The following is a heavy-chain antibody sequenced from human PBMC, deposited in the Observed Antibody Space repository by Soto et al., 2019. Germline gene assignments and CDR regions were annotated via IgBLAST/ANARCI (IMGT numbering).Heavy chain of an antibody. J-gene: IGHJ6*03. CDR3: ARVVKYRLFYYYSYMDV. CDR2: VYHNGTT. D-gene: IGHD2-2*01. Sequence: SETLSLTCTVSTDSISSSNWWSWVRQAPGKGLEWIGEVYHNGTTNYNPSLKSRVTISVDKSNNQFSLKLISVTAADTAVYHCARVVKYRLFYYYSYMDVWGTGTTVTVSS. CDR1: TDSISSSNW. V-gene: IGHV4-4*02.